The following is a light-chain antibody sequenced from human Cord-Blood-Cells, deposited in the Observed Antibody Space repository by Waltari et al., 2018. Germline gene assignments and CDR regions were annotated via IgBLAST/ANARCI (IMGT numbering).Light chain of an antibody. CDR1: SLRSYD. CDR2: GKN. V-gene: IGLV3-19*01. CDR3: NSRDSSGNHLV. Sequence: SSELTQHPAVSVALGQTVRITCQGASLRSYDASWYQQKPGQAPVLVIHGKNNRPPGIPDRFSGSSSGNTASLTITGAQAEDEADYYCNSRDSSGNHLVFGGGTKLNVL. J-gene: IGLJ3*02.